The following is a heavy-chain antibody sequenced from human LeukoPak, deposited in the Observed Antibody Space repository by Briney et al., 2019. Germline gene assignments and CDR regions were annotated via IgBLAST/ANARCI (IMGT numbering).Heavy chain of an antibody. CDR1: GGTFSSYA. CDR3: ARGGDYYDSSGYYFDY. J-gene: IGHJ4*02. D-gene: IGHD3-22*01. CDR2: IIPIFGTA. V-gene: IGHV1-69*05. Sequence: ASVKVSCKASGGTFSSYAISWVRQAPGQGLEWMGRIIPIFGTASYAQKFQGRVTITTDESTSTAYMELSSLRSEDTAVYYCARGGDYYDSSGYYFDYWGQGTLVTVSS.